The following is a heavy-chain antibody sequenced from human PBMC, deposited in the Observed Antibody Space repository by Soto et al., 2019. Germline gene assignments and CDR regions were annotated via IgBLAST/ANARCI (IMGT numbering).Heavy chain of an antibody. V-gene: IGHV4-4*07. CDR3: ARDRFLEWLLTPSGYYYGMDV. Sequence: PSETLSLTCTVSGGSISSYYWSWIRQPAGKGLEWIGRIYTSVSTNYNPSLKSRVTMSVDTSKNQFSLKLSSVTAADTAVYYCARDRFLEWLLTPSGYYYGMDVWGQGTTVTVSS. D-gene: IGHD3-3*01. CDR2: IYTSVST. J-gene: IGHJ6*02. CDR1: GGSISSYY.